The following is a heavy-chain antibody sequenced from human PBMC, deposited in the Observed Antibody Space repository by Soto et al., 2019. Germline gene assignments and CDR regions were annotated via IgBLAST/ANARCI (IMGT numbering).Heavy chain of an antibody. Sequence: QVQLVESGGGVVQPGRSLRLSCAASGFTFSSYAMHWVRQATGKGLEWVAVISYDGSNKYYADSVKGRFTISRDNSKNRLYLQMNSLSAEETAVDYCASGCRGGSCYVYCVQGTLVPVSS. V-gene: IGHV3-30-3*01. D-gene: IGHD2-15*01. CDR2: ISYDGSNK. CDR1: GFTFSSYA. J-gene: IGHJ4*02. CDR3: ASGCRGGSCYVY.